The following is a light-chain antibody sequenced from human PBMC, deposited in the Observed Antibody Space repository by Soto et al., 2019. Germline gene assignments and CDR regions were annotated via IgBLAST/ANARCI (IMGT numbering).Light chain of an antibody. CDR3: QQYGSSPAGT. Sequence: EIVLTQSPGTLSLSPGERATLSCRASQSVSSSYLAWYQQKPGQAPRLLIYGASSRATGIPDRFSGSGSGTDFTLTISRLEPEDFAVCYSQQYGSSPAGTFGQGTKV. CDR1: QSVSSSY. V-gene: IGKV3-20*01. J-gene: IGKJ1*01. CDR2: GAS.